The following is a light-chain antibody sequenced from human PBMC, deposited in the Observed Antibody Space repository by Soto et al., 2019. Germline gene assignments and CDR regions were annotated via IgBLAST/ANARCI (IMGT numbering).Light chain of an antibody. CDR1: SSNIGAGYD. CDR2: GNS. CDR3: QSYDSSLSGSGV. J-gene: IGLJ3*02. Sequence: QLVLTQPPSVSGAPGQRVTISCTGSSSNIGAGYDVHWYKQLPGTAPKLLIYGNSNRPSGVPDRFSGSKSGTSASLAITGLQAEDEADYYCQSYDSSLSGSGVFGGGTKLTVL. V-gene: IGLV1-40*01.